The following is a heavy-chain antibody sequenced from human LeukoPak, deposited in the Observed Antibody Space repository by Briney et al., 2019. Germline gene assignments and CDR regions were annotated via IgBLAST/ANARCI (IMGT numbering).Heavy chain of an antibody. CDR3: ARDGIAAAGTRGWFDP. D-gene: IGHD6-13*01. Sequence: GGSLRLSCAASGFTFDDYAMHWVRQAPGKGLEWVSSISSSSSYIYYADSVKGRFTISRDNAKNSLYLQMNSLRAEDTAVYYCARDGIAAAGTRGWFDPWGQGTLVTVSS. CDR1: GFTFDDYA. CDR2: ISSSSSYI. V-gene: IGHV3-21*01. J-gene: IGHJ5*02.